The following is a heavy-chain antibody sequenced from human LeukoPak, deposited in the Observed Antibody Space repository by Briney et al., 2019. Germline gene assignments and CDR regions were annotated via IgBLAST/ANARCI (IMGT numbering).Heavy chain of an antibody. CDR3: AKHGGNSVFDI. CDR2: ISGSGDNT. J-gene: IGHJ3*02. D-gene: IGHD4-23*01. Sequence: GGSLRLSCAASGFTFSSYAMSWVRQAPGKGLEWVSGISGSGDNTYYADSVKGRFTISRDNSKNTLYVQVNSLGTEDTAVYYCAKHGGNSVFDIWGQGTMVTVSS. V-gene: IGHV3-23*01. CDR1: GFTFSSYA.